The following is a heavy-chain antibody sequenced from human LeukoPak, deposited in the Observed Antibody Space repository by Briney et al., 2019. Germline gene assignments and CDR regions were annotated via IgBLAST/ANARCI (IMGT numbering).Heavy chain of an antibody. Sequence: PSHTLSLTCTVSGGSISSGGYYWSWIRQHPGKGLEWIGYIYYSGSTYYNPSLKSRVTISVDTSKNQFSLKLSSVTAADTAVYYCARGDDLNPGDDYWGQGTLVTVSS. CDR3: ARGDDLNPGDDY. V-gene: IGHV4-31*03. D-gene: IGHD3-10*01. CDR2: IYYSGST. CDR1: GGSISSGGYY. J-gene: IGHJ4*02.